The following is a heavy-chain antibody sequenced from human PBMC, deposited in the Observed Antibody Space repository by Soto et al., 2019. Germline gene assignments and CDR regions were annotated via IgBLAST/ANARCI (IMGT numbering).Heavy chain of an antibody. Sequence: ASVKVSCKASGYTFSAYYMHWVRQAPGQGLEWMGWINPNSGDTNYAQKFQGRVTMTRDTSISTVHMGLNSLTSDDTAVYYCARDGQYGDYGHYFDYWGHGSLVTVSS. D-gene: IGHD4-17*01. CDR1: GYTFSAYY. CDR3: ARDGQYGDYGHYFDY. V-gene: IGHV1-2*02. J-gene: IGHJ4*01. CDR2: INPNSGDT.